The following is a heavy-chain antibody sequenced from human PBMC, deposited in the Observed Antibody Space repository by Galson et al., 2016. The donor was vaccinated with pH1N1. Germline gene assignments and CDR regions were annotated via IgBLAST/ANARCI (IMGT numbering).Heavy chain of an antibody. CDR1: GFTLSNYG. V-gene: IGHV3-30*02. J-gene: IGHJ4*02. CDR3: ASDFDFWSAYYNTIDY. D-gene: IGHD3-3*01. CDR2: IRYDGSNK. Sequence: SLRLSCAASGFTLSNYGMHWVRQAPGKGLEWVAFIRYDGSNKYYAASVKGRSTISRDNSKNTVFLQMNSLRTEDTAVYYCASDFDFWSAYYNTIDYWGQGTLVTVSS.